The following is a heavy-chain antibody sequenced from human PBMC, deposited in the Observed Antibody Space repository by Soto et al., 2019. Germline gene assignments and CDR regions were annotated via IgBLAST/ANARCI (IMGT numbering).Heavy chain of an antibody. D-gene: IGHD5-12*01. J-gene: IGHJ4*02. CDR2: IIPILGIA. V-gene: IGHV1-69*02. CDR1: GGTFSSYT. CDR3: ARNGGGYSGYVAC. Sequence: QVQLVQSGAEVKKPGSSVKVSWKASGGTFSSYTISWVRQAPGQGLEWMGRIIPILGIANYAQKFQGRVTITADKSTSTAYMELSSLRSEDTAVYYCARNGGGYSGYVACWGQGTLVTVSS.